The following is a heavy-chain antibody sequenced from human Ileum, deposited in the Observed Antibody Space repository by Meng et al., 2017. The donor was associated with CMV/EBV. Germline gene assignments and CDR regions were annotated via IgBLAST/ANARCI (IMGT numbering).Heavy chain of an antibody. Sequence: ITLKESWPPLVQPPQTLTLTCTFSGFSLFTNGMGVGWIRQPPGQALGWLALIYCDDNKHYRPSLKSRLAITTDSSKNHVVLIMTNMDPLDTATYYCVRRRGGGSGWTWFDSWGQGILVTVSS. CDR2: IYCDDNK. J-gene: IGHJ5*01. D-gene: IGHD6-19*01. CDR1: GFSLFTNGMG. V-gene: IGHV2-5*02. CDR3: VRRRGGGSGWTWFDS.